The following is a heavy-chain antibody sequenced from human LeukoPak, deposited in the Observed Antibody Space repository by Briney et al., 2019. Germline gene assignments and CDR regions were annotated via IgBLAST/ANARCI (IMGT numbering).Heavy chain of an antibody. CDR3: ARVTGDGYND. D-gene: IGHD5-12*01. CDR1: GGSISRYY. J-gene: IGHJ4*02. V-gene: IGHV4-59*01. Sequence: SETLSLTCSVSGGSISRYYWSWIRQPPGRGLEWIGYIYYSGSTNYNPSLKSRVTISVDPSKNQFSLKLSSVTAADTAVYYCARVTGDGYNDWGQGTLVTVSS. CDR2: IYYSGST.